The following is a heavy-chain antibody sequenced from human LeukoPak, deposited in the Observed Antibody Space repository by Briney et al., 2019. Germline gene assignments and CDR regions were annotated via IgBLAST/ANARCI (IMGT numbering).Heavy chain of an antibody. J-gene: IGHJ4*02. D-gene: IGHD6-19*01. CDR3: AKMPVSYSSGWSVFDY. CDR2: ISYDGSNK. V-gene: IGHV3-30*18. CDR1: GFTFSSYG. Sequence: GRSLRLSCAASGFTFSSYGMHWVRQAPGKGLEWVAVISYDGSNKYYADSVKGRFTVSRDNGKNSLFLQMSSLRGEDTAVYYCAKMPVSYSSGWSVFDYWGQGNLVTVSS.